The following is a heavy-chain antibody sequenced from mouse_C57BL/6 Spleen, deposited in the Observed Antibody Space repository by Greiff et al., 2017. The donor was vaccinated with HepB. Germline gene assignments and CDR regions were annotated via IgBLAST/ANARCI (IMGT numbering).Heavy chain of an antibody. CDR2: IYPGSGST. V-gene: IGHV1-55*01. J-gene: IGHJ2*01. CDR3: AKFSIYYDSDDFDY. D-gene: IGHD2-4*01. Sequence: QVQLKQPGAELVKPGASVKMSCTASGYTFTSYWITWVKQSPGHGLEWIGDIYPGSGSTNYNEKFKSKATLTVDTSSSTAYMQLSSLTSEDSAVYYYAKFSIYYDSDDFDYWGQGTTLTVSS. CDR1: GYTFTSYW.